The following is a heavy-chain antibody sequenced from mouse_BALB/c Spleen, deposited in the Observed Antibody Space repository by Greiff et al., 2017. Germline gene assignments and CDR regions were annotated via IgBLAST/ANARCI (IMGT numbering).Heavy chain of an antibody. CDR3: TRRRTEPWFAY. CDR1: GFTFSDYW. D-gene: IGHD1-1*01. CDR2: IRSEANNHAT. Sequence: EVQLLESGGGLVQPGGSLKLSCAASGFTFSDYWMDWVRQSPEKGLEWVAEIRSEANNHATYYAVSVKGRFTISRDDSQSSVYLQMNSSRAEDAGSYYCTRRRTEPWFAYWGQGTLVTVSA. J-gene: IGHJ3*01. V-gene: IGHV6-6*01.